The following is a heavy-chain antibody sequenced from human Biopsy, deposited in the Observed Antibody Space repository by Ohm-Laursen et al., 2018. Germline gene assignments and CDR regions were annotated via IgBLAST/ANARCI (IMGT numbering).Heavy chain of an antibody. CDR3: AADINGWNVDY. D-gene: IGHD1-1*01. J-gene: IGHJ4*02. Sequence: ASVKVSCKVSGYTLTELSMHWVRQAPGQGLEWMGGFAPEDGKTVYAQNFQARVSLTEDTSTDTAYMELRSLRSEDTAVYYGAADINGWNVDYWGQGTQVTVSS. CDR2: FAPEDGKT. V-gene: IGHV1-24*01. CDR1: GYTLTELS.